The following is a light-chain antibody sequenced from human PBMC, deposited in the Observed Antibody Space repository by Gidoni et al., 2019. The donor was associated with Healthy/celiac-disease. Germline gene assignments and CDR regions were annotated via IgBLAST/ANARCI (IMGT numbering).Light chain of an antibody. CDR3: QQRRT. Sequence: EIVLTQYPATLSLSLGERATLSCRASQSVSSSLAWYQQKPGQAPRLLIYDASNRATGIPARFSGRGSGTDFTLTISILEPEDFAVYYCQQRRTFGPXTKVDI. CDR1: QSVSSS. J-gene: IGKJ3*01. V-gene: IGKV3-11*01. CDR2: DAS.